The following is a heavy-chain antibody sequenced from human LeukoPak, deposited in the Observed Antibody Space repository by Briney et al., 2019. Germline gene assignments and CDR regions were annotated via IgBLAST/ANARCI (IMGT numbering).Heavy chain of an antibody. CDR1: GFTFSSYA. V-gene: IGHV3-30*04. D-gene: IGHD3-10*01. CDR2: ISYDGSNK. Sequence: GGSLRLSCAASGFTFSSYAMHWVRQAPGKGLEWVAVISYDGSNKYYADSVKGRFTIYRDNSKNTLYLQMNSLKTEDTAVYYCTTRITMVRGDYWGQGTLVTVSS. J-gene: IGHJ4*02. CDR3: TTRITMVRGDY.